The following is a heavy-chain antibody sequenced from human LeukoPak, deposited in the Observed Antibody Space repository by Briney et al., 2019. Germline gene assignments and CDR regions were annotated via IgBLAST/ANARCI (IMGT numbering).Heavy chain of an antibody. Sequence: GGSLRLSCAASGFTFSSYWMSWVRQAPGKGLEWVANIKQDGSEKYYVDSVKGRFTISRDNAKNSLYLQMNSLRAEDTAVYYCARLSAVAATRYYYYGMDVWGQGTTVTVSS. CDR3: ARLSAVAATRYYYYGMDV. D-gene: IGHD2-15*01. J-gene: IGHJ6*02. CDR2: IKQDGSEK. V-gene: IGHV3-7*03. CDR1: GFTFSSYW.